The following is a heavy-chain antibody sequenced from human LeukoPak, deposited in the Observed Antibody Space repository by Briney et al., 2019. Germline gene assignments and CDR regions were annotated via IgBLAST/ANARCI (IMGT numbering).Heavy chain of an antibody. CDR2: IYSTGTT. D-gene: IGHD3-9*01. Sequence: SETLSLTCTVSGASISSGNYYWVWIRQPAGKGLEWIGRIYSTGTTNYNPSLKSRVTISVDTSKNQFSLRLSSVTAADTVVYYCAREAVLTGYYDGPSYWGQGTLVTVSS. J-gene: IGHJ4*02. CDR3: AREAVLTGYYDGPSY. V-gene: IGHV4-61*02. CDR1: GASISSGNYY.